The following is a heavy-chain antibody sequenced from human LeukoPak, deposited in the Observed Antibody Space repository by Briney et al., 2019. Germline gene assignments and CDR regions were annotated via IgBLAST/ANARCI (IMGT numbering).Heavy chain of an antibody. V-gene: IGHV3-23*01. D-gene: IGHD3-22*01. CDR1: GFSISNYA. CDR3: AQDLAYYFDTTSETLGLAV. J-gene: IGHJ6*02. CDR2: ISGDDSKT. Sequence: PGESLRLSCAASGFSISNYAMNWVRQAPGKGLEWVSAISGDDSKTFYADSVKGRFTVSRDISKTTLYLQMTSLRAEDTAVYYCAQDLAYYFDTTSETLGLAVWGQGTTVTVSS.